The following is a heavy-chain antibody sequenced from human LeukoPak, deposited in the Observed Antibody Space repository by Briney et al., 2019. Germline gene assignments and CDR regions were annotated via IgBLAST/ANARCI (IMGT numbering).Heavy chain of an antibody. CDR3: AKGSRSSRPYYFDY. CDR1: GFTFSNYA. CDR2: ITDSGGST. D-gene: IGHD6-6*01. V-gene: IGHV3-23*01. J-gene: IGHJ4*02. Sequence: GGSLRLSCAASGFTFSNYAMSWVRQAPGKGLDWVSAITDSGGSTYHADSVKGRFTISRDNSKNTLYLQMNSLRVEDTAIYYCAKGSRSSRPYYFDYWGRGTLVTVSS.